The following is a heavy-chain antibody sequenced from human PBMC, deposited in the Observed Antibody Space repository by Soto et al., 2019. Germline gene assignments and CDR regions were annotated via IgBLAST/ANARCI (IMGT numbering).Heavy chain of an antibody. CDR1: GFTFSSYW. D-gene: IGHD1-26*01. V-gene: IGHV3-74*01. CDR2: INSDGSST. J-gene: IGHJ6*02. CDR3: ARARRGSGGAVPSDYYYYYGMDV. Sequence: EVQLVESGGGLVQPGGSLRLSCAASGFTFSSYWMHWVRQAPGKGLVWVSRINSDGSSTSYADSVKGRFTISRDNAKNTLYLQMNSLRAEDTAVYYCARARRGSGGAVPSDYYYYYGMDVWGQGTTVTVSS.